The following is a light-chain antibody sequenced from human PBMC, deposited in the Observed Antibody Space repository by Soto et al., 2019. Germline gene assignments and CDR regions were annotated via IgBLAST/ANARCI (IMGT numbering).Light chain of an antibody. V-gene: IGLV2-14*01. Sequence: QSVLTQPASVSGSPGQSITISCTGTSFDVDDYNSVSWYQQPPGKAPKLIIYEVNNRPSGVSNRFSSSNSDNTASLTISGLQAEDEADYYCSLYTTRSTPSYVFGTGTKVTVL. J-gene: IGLJ1*01. CDR1: SFDVDDYNS. CDR3: SLYTTRSTPSYV. CDR2: EVN.